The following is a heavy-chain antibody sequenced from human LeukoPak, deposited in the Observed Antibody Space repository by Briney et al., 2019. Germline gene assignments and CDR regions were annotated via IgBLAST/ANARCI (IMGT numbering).Heavy chain of an antibody. CDR3: PRPRVVATRSYYFDY. V-gene: IGHV5-51*01. Sequence: GESLKISCKGSGYSFSSYWIGWVRQMPGKGLEWMGIIYPGDSDTRYSPSFQGQVTISADKSISTAYLQWSSLKASDTAMYYCPRPRVVATRSYYFDYWGQGTLVTVSS. CDR2: IYPGDSDT. CDR1: GYSFSSYW. D-gene: IGHD5-12*01. J-gene: IGHJ4*02.